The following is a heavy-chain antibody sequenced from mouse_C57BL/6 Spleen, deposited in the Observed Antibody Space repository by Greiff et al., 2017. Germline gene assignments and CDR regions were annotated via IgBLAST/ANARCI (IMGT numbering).Heavy chain of an antibody. V-gene: IGHV5-4*01. CDR3: ARESPNYAMDY. CDR1: GFTFSSYA. Sequence: EVKLVESGGGLVKPGGSLKLSCAASGFTFSSYAMSWVRQTPEKRLEWVATISDGGSYTYYPDNVKGRFTISRDNAKNNLYLQMSHLKSEDTTMYYCARESPNYAMDYWGQGTSVTVSS. J-gene: IGHJ4*01. CDR2: ISDGGSYT.